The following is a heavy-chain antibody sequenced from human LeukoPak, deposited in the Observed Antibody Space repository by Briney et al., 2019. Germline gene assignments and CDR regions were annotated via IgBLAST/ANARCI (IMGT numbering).Heavy chain of an antibody. V-gene: IGHV3-74*01. D-gene: IGHD2-2*01. Sequence: GGSLRLSCAASGFTFSSYSMNWVRQAPGKGLVWVSRINSDGSSTSYADSVKGRFTISRDNAKNTLYLQMNSLRAEDTAVYYCARDIGSSTYYYYYGMDVWGQGTTVTVSS. CDR2: INSDGSST. CDR1: GFTFSSYS. J-gene: IGHJ6*02. CDR3: ARDIGSSTYYYYYGMDV.